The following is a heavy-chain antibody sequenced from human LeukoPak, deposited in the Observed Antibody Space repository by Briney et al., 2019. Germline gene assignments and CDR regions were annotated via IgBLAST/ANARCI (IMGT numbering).Heavy chain of an antibody. Sequence: GGTLRLSCTVSGLRFSTYAMSWVRQAPGKGLEWVSSISGSGGSTYYADSVKGRFTVSRDNSKNTVYLELNSLRAEDRAIYFCAKGGQNFDFWRFDYWGQGTLVTVSS. CDR3: AKGGQNFDFWRFDY. CDR2: ISGSGGST. V-gene: IGHV3-23*01. D-gene: IGHD3-3*01. J-gene: IGHJ4*02. CDR1: GLRFSTYA.